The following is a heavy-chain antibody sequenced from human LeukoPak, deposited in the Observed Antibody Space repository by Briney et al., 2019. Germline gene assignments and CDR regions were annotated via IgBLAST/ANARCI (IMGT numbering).Heavy chain of an antibody. CDR1: GVSISTYY. V-gene: IGHV4-59*01. CDR3: ARSYSNSWYGDCQH. J-gene: IGHJ1*01. CDR2: VYYTGST. D-gene: IGHD6-13*01. Sequence: SETLSLTCTVSGVSISTYYWSWIRQPPGRGLEWIGYVYYTGSTNYNPSLKSRLTISLDTSKNQFSLKLSSVTAADTAVYYCARSYSNSWYGDCQHWGQGTLVTVSS.